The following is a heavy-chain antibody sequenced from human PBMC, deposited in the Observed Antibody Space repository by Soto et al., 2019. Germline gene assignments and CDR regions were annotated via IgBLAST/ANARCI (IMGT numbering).Heavy chain of an antibody. Sequence: QVQLQQWGAGLLKPSETLSLTCAVYGGSFSGYYWSWIRQPPGKGLEWIGEINHSGSTNYNPSLSSRVTISVDTSKNPFSLKLSSVTAADTAVYCCARGGVNVGATGLSDYWGQGTLVTVSS. J-gene: IGHJ4*02. CDR2: INHSGST. V-gene: IGHV4-34*01. CDR1: GGSFSGYY. CDR3: ARGGVNVGATGLSDY. D-gene: IGHD1-26*01.